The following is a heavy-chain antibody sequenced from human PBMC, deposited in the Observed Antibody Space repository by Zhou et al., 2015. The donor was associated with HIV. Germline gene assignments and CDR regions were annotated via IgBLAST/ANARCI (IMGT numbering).Heavy chain of an antibody. CDR1: GYTFTSHD. V-gene: IGHV1-8*01. J-gene: IGHJ5*02. CDR3: ARGMTSSRWDLLWFDP. Sequence: QVQLVQSGGEVKKPGASVKVSCKASGYTFTSHDINWVRQATGQGLEYMGWISPTNGNTGYSERFQGRVTMTRNTSTNTVYMELKSLRSDDTAVYYCARGMTSSRWDLLWFDPWGQGSLVIVSS. CDR2: ISPTNGNT. D-gene: IGHD1-26*01.